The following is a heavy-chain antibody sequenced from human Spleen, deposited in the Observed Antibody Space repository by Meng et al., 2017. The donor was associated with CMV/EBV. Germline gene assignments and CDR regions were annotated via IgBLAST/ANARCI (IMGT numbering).Heavy chain of an antibody. CDR3: GRGKDDSAYYFSYWFDP. CDR1: GYNFTDCF. V-gene: IGHV1-2*02. CDR2: INPDSGDT. D-gene: IGHD3-3*01. J-gene: IGHJ5*02. Sequence: ASVKVSCKVSGYNFTDCFIDWVRQAPGQGLEWMGWINPDSGDTSFAQKFQGRVTMTRDTSISTAYMELSRLRSDDTAVYYCGRGKDDSAYYFSYWFDPWGQGTLVTVSS.